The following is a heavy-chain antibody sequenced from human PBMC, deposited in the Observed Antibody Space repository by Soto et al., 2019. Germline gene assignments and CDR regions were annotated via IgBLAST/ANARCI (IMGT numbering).Heavy chain of an antibody. CDR1: GGTFSSYA. Sequence: AASVKVSCKASGGTFSSYAISWVRQAPGQGLEWMGGIIPIFGTANYAQKFQGRVTITADESTSTAYMELSSLRSEDTAVYYCARDPPETGTKVIDPWGQGTLVTVSS. J-gene: IGHJ5*02. V-gene: IGHV1-69*13. D-gene: IGHD1-7*01. CDR2: IIPIFGTA. CDR3: ARDPPETGTKVIDP.